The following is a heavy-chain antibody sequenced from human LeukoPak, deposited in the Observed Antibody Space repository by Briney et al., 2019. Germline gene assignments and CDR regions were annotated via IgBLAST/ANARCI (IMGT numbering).Heavy chain of an antibody. CDR3: AKARPDCGDYVGYYYMDV. Sequence: GGTLRLSCAASGFTFSSYGMSWVRQAPGKGLEWVSAISGSGGSTYYADSVKGRFTISRDNSKNTLYLQMNSLRAEDTAVYYCAKARPDCGDYVGYYYMDVWGKGTTVTISS. J-gene: IGHJ6*03. CDR1: GFTFSSYG. D-gene: IGHD4-17*01. V-gene: IGHV3-23*01. CDR2: ISGSGGST.